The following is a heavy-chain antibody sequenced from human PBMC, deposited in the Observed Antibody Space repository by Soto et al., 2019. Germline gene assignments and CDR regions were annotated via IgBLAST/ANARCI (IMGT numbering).Heavy chain of an antibody. V-gene: IGHV4-4*02. CDR2: IYHSGST. CDR3: ARGGGGNSHWYFDL. Sequence: QVQLQESGPGLVKPSGTLSLTCAVSGGSISSSNWWSWVRQPPGKGLEWIGEIYHSGSTNYNPSLKSGVTISVDKSKNQFSLKRGSVTAADTAVYYCARGGGGNSHWYFDLWGRGTLVTVSS. CDR1: GGSISSSNW. D-gene: IGHD2-21*02. J-gene: IGHJ2*01.